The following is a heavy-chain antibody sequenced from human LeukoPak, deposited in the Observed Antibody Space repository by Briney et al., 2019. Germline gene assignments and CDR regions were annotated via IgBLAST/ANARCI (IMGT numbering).Heavy chain of an antibody. CDR2: IIPILGIA. CDR1: GGTFSSYA. CDR3: ARFEYSSSSGFDY. V-gene: IGHV1-69*04. D-gene: IGHD6-6*01. J-gene: IGHJ4*02. Sequence: SVKVSCKASGGTFSSYAISRVRQAPGQGLEWMGRIIPILGIANYAQKFQGRVTITADKSTSTAYMELSSLRSEDTAVYYCARFEYSSSSGFDYWGQGTLVTVSS.